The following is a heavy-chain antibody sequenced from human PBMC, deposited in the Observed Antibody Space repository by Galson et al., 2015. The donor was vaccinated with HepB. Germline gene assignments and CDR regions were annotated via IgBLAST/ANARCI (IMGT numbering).Heavy chain of an antibody. J-gene: IGHJ4*02. Sequence: SVKVACKASGYTFTSYAMHWVRQAPGQRLEWMGWTNAGNGNTKYSQKFQGRVTITRDTSASTAYMELSSLRSEDTAVYYCARGSGSGWLRPFDYWGQGTLVTVSS. CDR3: ARGSGSGWLRPFDY. V-gene: IGHV1-3*01. D-gene: IGHD3-10*01. CDR2: TNAGNGNT. CDR1: GYTFTSYA.